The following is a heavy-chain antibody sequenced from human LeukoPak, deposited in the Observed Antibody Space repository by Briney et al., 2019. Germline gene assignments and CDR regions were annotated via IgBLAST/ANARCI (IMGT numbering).Heavy chain of an antibody. CDR2: IIPLFGTA. CDR3: ARVGSEGGSGSWYYYYYMDV. D-gene: IGHD3-10*01. CDR1: GGTFSRYA. Sequence: SVKVSCKASGGTFSRYAISCGRQAPGQGLGRMVGIIPLFGTANYAQTFQGRVTITTDESTSTAYMELSSLISEDTAVYYCARVGSEGGSGSWYYYYYMDVWGKGTTVTVSS. V-gene: IGHV1-69*05. J-gene: IGHJ6*03.